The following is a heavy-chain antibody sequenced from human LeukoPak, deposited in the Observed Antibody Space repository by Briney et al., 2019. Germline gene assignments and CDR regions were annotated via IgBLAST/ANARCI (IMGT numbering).Heavy chain of an antibody. Sequence: SETLSLTCSVSGGSISSSSYYWSWIRQHPGKGLEWIGYIYYSGSTYYNPSLKSRVTISVDTSKNQFSLQVRSVTAADTAVYFCARPQGVASVWDFEYWGQGTLVSVSS. J-gene: IGHJ4*02. CDR3: ARPQGVASVWDFEY. CDR2: IYYSGST. V-gene: IGHV4-31*03. D-gene: IGHD5-12*01. CDR1: GGSISSSSYY.